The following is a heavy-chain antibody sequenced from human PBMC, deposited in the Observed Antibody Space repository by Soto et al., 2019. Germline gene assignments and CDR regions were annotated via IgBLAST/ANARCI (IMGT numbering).Heavy chain of an antibody. Sequence: ASVKVSCKASGYTFTSYYMHWVRQAPGQGLEWMGIINPSGGSTSYAQKFQGRVTMTRDTSTSTVYMELSSLRSEDTAVYYCAIDSGVYYDSSGYQGSFGYWGQATL. CDR1: GYTFTSYY. J-gene: IGHJ4*02. CDR3: AIDSGVYYDSSGYQGSFGY. D-gene: IGHD3-22*01. V-gene: IGHV1-46*01. CDR2: INPSGGST.